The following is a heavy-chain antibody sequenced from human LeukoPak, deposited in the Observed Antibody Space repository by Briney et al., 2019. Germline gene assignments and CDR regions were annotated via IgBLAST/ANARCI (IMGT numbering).Heavy chain of an antibody. Sequence: ASVKVSCKASGYTFTSYDINWVRQATGQGLEWMGWMNPNSGNTGYAQKFQGGVTMTRNTSISTAYMELSSLRSEDTAVYYCARQNYDYVWGSYRYDYWGQGTLVTVSS. CDR2: MNPNSGNT. D-gene: IGHD3-16*02. CDR1: GYTFTSYD. CDR3: ARQNYDYVWGSYRYDY. V-gene: IGHV1-8*01. J-gene: IGHJ4*02.